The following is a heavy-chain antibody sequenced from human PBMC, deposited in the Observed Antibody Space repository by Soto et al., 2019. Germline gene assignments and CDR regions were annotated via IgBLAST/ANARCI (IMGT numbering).Heavy chain of an antibody. D-gene: IGHD2-15*01. CDR3: ARAGAATLSDF. J-gene: IGHJ4*02. V-gene: IGHV4-59*01. CDR2: VYFSGSS. Sequence: PSETLSLTCTFSAGSITSYYWSWIRQPPGKGLEWIGYVYFSGSSKYNPSLKSRITIPVDGSKNQFSLKLSSVTAADTAVYYCARAGAATLSDFWGQGTLVTVSS. CDR1: AGSITSYY.